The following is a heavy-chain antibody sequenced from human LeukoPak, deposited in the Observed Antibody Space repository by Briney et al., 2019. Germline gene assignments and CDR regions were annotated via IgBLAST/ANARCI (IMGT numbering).Heavy chain of an antibody. CDR2: IYYSGTI. CDR1: SGPVTGHY. V-gene: IGHV4-59*02. Sequence: SESPSLTCTVSSGPVTGHYWNWIRQPPGKGLEWIGYIYYSGTIKYNPSLKSRVTISVDTSKNQFSLKLSSVTAADTAVYYCARGEDYKSSRFDPWGQGTLVTVSS. CDR3: ARGEDYKSSRFDP. J-gene: IGHJ5*02. D-gene: IGHD4-11*01.